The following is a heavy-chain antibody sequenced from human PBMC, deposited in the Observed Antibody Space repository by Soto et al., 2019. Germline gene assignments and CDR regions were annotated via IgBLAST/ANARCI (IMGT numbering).Heavy chain of an antibody. CDR3: ASSYGSGYRAFDY. V-gene: IGHV1-69*02. CDR2: VNPIVSMS. Sequence: QVQLVQSGAEVKRPGSSVMVSCKASGDTFNFYSINCVRQAPGLGLEWMGRVNPIVSMSNYAQKFQGRVTMTADKSTSTAYMELSSLRSEDTAIYYCASSYGSGYRAFDYWGQGALVTVSS. CDR1: GDTFNFYS. J-gene: IGHJ4*02. D-gene: IGHD3-10*01.